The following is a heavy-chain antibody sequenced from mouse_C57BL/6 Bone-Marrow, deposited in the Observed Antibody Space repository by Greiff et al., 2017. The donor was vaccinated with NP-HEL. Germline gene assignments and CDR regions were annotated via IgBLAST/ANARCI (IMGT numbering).Heavy chain of an antibody. Sequence: EVKLMESGGGLVKPGGSLKLSCAASGFTFSSYAMSWVRQTPEKRLEWVATISDGGSYTYYPDNVKGRFTISRDNAKNNLYLQMSHLKSEDTAMYYCARDRLLLRYWYFDVWGTGTTVTVSS. CDR2: ISDGGSYT. D-gene: IGHD1-1*01. CDR3: ARDRLLLRYWYFDV. J-gene: IGHJ1*03. CDR1: GFTFSSYA. V-gene: IGHV5-4*01.